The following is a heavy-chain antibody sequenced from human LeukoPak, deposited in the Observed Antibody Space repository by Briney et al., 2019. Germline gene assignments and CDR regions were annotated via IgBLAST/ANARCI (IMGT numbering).Heavy chain of an antibody. J-gene: IGHJ4*02. CDR1: GFTFSNYA. CDR2: ISGCAEST. D-gene: IGHD3-3*01. CDR3: TKGASEWFTTPSAFFHS. Sequence: GGALRLSCAASGFTFSNYAMNWVRQAPGKGLEGVSGISGCAESTFPADSVEGRVPISRDRAKSTVCLQMYSLRGEDTAVYYCTKGASEWFTTPSAFFHSWGQGIQVSVSS. V-gene: IGHV3-23*01.